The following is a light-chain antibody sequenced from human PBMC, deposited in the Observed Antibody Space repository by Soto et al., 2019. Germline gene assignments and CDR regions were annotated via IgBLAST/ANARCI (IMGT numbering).Light chain of an antibody. CDR3: QSYDSSLSAWV. CDR1: SSNIGAGYD. CDR2: GNT. V-gene: IGLV1-40*01. J-gene: IGLJ3*02. Sequence: LTQPPSVSGAPGQRVTISCTGSSSNIGAGYDVHWYKQLPGTAPKLLIYGNTNRPSGVPDRFSASKSATSASLAITGLQAEDEADYYCQSYDSSLSAWVFGGGTKLTVL.